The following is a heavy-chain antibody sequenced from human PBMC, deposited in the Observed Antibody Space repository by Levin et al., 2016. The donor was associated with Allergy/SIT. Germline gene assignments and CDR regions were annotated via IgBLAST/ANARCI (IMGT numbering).Heavy chain of an antibody. V-gene: IGHV3-23*01. CDR2: ISGSGGST. Sequence: GGSLRLSCAASGFTFSSYAMSWVRQAPGKGLEWVSAISGSGGSTYYADSVKGRFTISRDNSKNTLYLQMNSLRAEDTAVYYCAKDLNYYGSGSPFDYWGQGTLVTVSS. D-gene: IGHD3-10*01. J-gene: IGHJ4*02. CDR1: GFTFSSYA. CDR3: AKDLNYYGSGSPFDY.